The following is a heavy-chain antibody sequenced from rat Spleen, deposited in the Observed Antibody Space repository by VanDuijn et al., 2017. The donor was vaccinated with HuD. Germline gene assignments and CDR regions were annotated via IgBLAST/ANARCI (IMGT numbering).Heavy chain of an antibody. J-gene: IGHJ3*01. CDR1: GFTFNNYW. D-gene: IGHD1-6*01. CDR2: ISNARGIT. V-gene: IGHV5-31*01. CDR3: ATGPRILRLDWFAY. Sequence: EVQLVESGGGLVQPGRSMKLSCAASGFTFNNYWMTWIRQAPGKGLEWVASISNARGITYYPDSVKGRFTISRENAENTVFLQMNSLRSEDSATYYCATGPRILRLDWFAYWGQGTLVTVSS.